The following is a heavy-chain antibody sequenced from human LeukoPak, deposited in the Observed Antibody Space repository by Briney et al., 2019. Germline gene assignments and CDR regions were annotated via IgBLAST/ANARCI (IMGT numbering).Heavy chain of an antibody. CDR2: IKQDGSEK. CDR3: ARDIIVGYDY. Sequence: GGSLRLSCAASGFTFSNYWMSWVRQAPGKGVEWVANIKQDGSEKYYVDSVKGRFTISRDNAKNSLYLQMNSLRAEDTAVYSCARDIIVGYDYWGQGTLVTVSS. V-gene: IGHV3-7*01. J-gene: IGHJ4*02. CDR1: GFTFSNYW. D-gene: IGHD2-21*01.